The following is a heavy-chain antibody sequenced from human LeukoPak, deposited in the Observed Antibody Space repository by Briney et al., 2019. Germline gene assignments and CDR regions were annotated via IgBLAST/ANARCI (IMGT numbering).Heavy chain of an antibody. V-gene: IGHV1-2*02. CDR2: LRPDTGAT. J-gene: IGHJ4*02. CDR1: GSTFSAFY. D-gene: IGHD5-12*01. Sequence: ASVKLSCKTSGSTFSAFYIHWVRQVPGQRLEWMGWLRPDTGATNFAQNFLGRVTMTGDTSISTAYMELSRLRPDDTAVYYCARVDTVGTVNPFYWGQGTLVTVSS. CDR3: ARVDTVGTVNPFY.